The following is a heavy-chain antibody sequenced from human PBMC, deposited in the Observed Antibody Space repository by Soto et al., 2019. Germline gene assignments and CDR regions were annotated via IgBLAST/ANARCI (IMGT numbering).Heavy chain of an antibody. Sequence: PGGSLRLSCAASGFTFDDYAMHWVRQAPGKGLEWVSGISWNSGSIGYADSVKGRFTISRDNAKNSLYLQMNSLRAEDTALYYCAKVEGYCTNGVCHSHFDYWGQGTLVTVSS. J-gene: IGHJ4*02. V-gene: IGHV3-9*01. D-gene: IGHD2-8*01. CDR3: AKVEGYCTNGVCHSHFDY. CDR2: ISWNSGSI. CDR1: GFTFDDYA.